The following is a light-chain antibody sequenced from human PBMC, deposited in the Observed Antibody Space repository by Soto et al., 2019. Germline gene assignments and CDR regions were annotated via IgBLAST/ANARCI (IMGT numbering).Light chain of an antibody. J-gene: IGKJ4*01. CDR3: QRRSNWRVT. CDR2: DAS. V-gene: IGKV3-11*01. CDR1: QSVNIY. Sequence: EIVLTQSAATLSLSPGERATLSCRAGQSVNIYLAWYQQKPGQAPRLLIYDASNRATCIPARFSGSGSGTDFAFPISSLEPEDSAVYNCQRRSNWRVTVGGGTKVDIK.